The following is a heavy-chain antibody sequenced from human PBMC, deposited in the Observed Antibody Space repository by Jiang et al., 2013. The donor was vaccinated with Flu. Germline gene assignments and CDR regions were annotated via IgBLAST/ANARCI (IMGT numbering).Heavy chain of an antibody. V-gene: IGHV3-7*01. Sequence: RLSCAASGFTFSSYWMSWVRQAPGKGLEWVANIKQDGSEKYYVDSVKGRFTISRDNAKNSLYLQMNSLRDEDTAVYYCARESFVYGGNSAFDIWGQGTMVTVSS. CDR2: IKQDGSEK. CDR1: GFTFSSYW. J-gene: IGHJ3*02. CDR3: ARESFVYGGNSAFDI. D-gene: IGHD4-23*01.